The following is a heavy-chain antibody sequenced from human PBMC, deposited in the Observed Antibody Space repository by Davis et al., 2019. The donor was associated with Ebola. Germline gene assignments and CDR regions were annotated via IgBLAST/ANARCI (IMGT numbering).Heavy chain of an antibody. D-gene: IGHD2-21*02. V-gene: IGHV3-30*18. CDR3: AKDKQVTDYYGMDV. J-gene: IGHJ6*02. CDR2: ISYDGSNK. Sequence: GESLKISCAASGFVFSSYVMSWVRRAPGKGLEWVTAISYDGSNKYYADAVKGRFTISRDNVKNVLHLQMNSLRAEDTALYYCAKDKQVTDYYGMDVWGQGTTVTVSS. CDR1: GFVFSSYV.